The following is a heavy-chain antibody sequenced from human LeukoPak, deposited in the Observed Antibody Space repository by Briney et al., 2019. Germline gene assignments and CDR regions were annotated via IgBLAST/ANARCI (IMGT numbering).Heavy chain of an antibody. V-gene: IGHV4-34*01. CDR2: INHSGST. D-gene: IGHD3-10*01. CDR3: ARGRRVAPWFGMSNDGYFDY. Sequence: SETLSLTCAVYGGSFSGYYWSWIRQPPGKGLEWIGEINHSGSTNYNPSLKSRVTISVDTSKNQFSLKLSSVTAADTAVYYCARGRRVAPWFGMSNDGYFDYWGQGTLVTVSS. J-gene: IGHJ4*02. CDR1: GGSFSGYY.